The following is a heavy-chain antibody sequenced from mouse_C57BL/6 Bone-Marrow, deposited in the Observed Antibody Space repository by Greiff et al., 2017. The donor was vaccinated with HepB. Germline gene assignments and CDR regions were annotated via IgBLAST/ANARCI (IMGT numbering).Heavy chain of an antibody. CDR3: TRPNLFDY. CDR2: IRLKSDNYAT. Sequence: EVKLMESGGGLVQPGGSMKLSCVASGFTFSNYWMNWVRQSPEKGLEWVAQIRLKSDNYATHYAESVKGRFTISRDDSKSSVYLQMNNLRAEDTGIYYCTRPNLFDYWGQGTTLTVSS. V-gene: IGHV6-3*01. J-gene: IGHJ2*01. CDR1: GFTFSNYW. D-gene: IGHD4-1*01.